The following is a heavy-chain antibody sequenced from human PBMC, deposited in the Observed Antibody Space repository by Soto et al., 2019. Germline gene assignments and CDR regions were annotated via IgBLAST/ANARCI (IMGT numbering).Heavy chain of an antibody. CDR3: PKETILVVLDFLVY. CDR2: ISGSGGST. Sequence: VGSLRLSCAASVFTFSSYAMSWVRQSPGKGLECVSAISGSGGSTYYADSVKGRFTISRDNSKNTLYLQMNSLRAEDTAVYYCPKETILVVLDFLVYGGQGALVTVSS. J-gene: IGHJ4*02. CDR1: VFTFSSYA. D-gene: IGHD3-22*01. V-gene: IGHV3-23*01.